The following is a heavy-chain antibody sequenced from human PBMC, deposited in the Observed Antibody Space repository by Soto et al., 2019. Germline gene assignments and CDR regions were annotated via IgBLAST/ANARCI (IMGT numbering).Heavy chain of an antibody. Sequence: ASVKGSCKASSYTFTSYYVNCVLQATGQGLEWMGWMNPNSGNTGYAQKFQGRVTMTRNTSISTAYMELSSLRSEDTAVYYCARGYVTVTNKWFDPWGQGTLVTVSS. J-gene: IGHJ5*02. CDR1: SYTFTSYY. CDR3: ARGYVTVTNKWFDP. CDR2: MNPNSGNT. D-gene: IGHD4-17*01. V-gene: IGHV1-8*01.